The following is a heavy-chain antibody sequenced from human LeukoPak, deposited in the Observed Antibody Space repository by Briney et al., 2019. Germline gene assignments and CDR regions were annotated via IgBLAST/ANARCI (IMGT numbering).Heavy chain of an antibody. V-gene: IGHV4-39*07. CDR1: GGSISSSSYY. CDR3: ARGAAVWQLVPRNRMDV. Sequence: SETLSLTCTVSGGSISSSSYYWGWIRQPPGKGLEWIGEINHSGSTNYNPSLKSRVTISVDTSKNQFSLKLSSVTAADTAVYYCARGAAVWQLVPRNRMDVWGKGTTVTVSS. D-gene: IGHD6-6*01. J-gene: IGHJ6*03. CDR2: INHSGST.